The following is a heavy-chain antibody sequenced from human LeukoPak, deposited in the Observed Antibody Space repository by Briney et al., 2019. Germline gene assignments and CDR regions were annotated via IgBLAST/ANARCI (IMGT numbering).Heavy chain of an antibody. Sequence: SETLSLTCTVSGGSINNNYWSWIRQTPGKGLEWIAYIYYSGNTNYNPSLKSRFTISVDTSKNQLSLKLSSLTAADTAVYYYVRDRNCYFDSWGQGTLVTVSS. D-gene: IGHD1-1*01. CDR1: GGSINNNY. J-gene: IGHJ4*02. CDR3: VRDRNCYFDS. V-gene: IGHV4-59*01. CDR2: IYYSGNT.